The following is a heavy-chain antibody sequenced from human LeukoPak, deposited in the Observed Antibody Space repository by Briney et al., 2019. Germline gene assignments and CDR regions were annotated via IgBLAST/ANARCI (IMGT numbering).Heavy chain of an antibody. CDR3: ARGDGCSTSCHIYYYHYMGV. CDR1: GGSISSGFYY. Sequence: SETLSLTCTVSGGSISSGFYYWSWIRQPAGKGLEWIGRIYTSGSTNYNPSLKSRVTISVDTSKNQFSLSLSSVTAADTAVYYCARGDGCSTSCHIYYYHYMGVWGKGTTVTVSS. D-gene: IGHD2-2*02. CDR2: IYTSGST. J-gene: IGHJ6*03. V-gene: IGHV4-61*02.